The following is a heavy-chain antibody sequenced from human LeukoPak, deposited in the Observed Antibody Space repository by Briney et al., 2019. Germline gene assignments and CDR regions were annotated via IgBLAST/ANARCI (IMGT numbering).Heavy chain of an antibody. V-gene: IGHV3-7*01. Sequence: GGSLRLSCAASGFTFSSYWMSWVRQAPGKGLEWVANIKQDGSEKYYVDSVKGRFTISRDNAKNSLYLQMNSLRAEDTAVYYCARLGGGGYPYIYYYYYYMDVWGKGTTVTVSS. CDR2: IKQDGSEK. J-gene: IGHJ6*03. D-gene: IGHD5-12*01. CDR1: GFTFSSYW. CDR3: ARLGGGGYPYIYYYYYYMDV.